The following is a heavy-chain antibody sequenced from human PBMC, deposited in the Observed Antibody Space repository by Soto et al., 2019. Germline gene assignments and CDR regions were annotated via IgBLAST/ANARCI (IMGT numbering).Heavy chain of an antibody. V-gene: IGHV4-59*08. Sequence: SETLSLTCTVSGGSISSYYWSWIRQPPGKGLEWIGYIYYSGSTNYNPSLKSRVTISVDTSKNQFSLKLSSVTAADTAVYYCARRLKEGDSNEYYFDYWGQGTLVTVSS. J-gene: IGHJ4*02. CDR1: GGSISSYY. CDR3: ARRLKEGDSNEYYFDY. D-gene: IGHD4-4*01. CDR2: IYYSGST.